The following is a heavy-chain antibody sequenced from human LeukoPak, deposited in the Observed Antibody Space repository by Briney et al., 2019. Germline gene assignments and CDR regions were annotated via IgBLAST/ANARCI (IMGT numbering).Heavy chain of an antibody. CDR2: MNPNSGNT. CDR3: VRAMAPLDTFNYQYAMDV. CDR1: GYTFNNYD. J-gene: IGHJ6*02. Sequence: ASVKVSCKASGYTFNNYDINWVRQAPGQGLEWMGWMNPNSGNTGYAQKFQGRFTLTRETFISTANMELSSLRSDDTAVYYCVRAMAPLDTFNYQYAMDVWGQGTMVTVSS. V-gene: IGHV1-8*01. D-gene: IGHD5-24*01.